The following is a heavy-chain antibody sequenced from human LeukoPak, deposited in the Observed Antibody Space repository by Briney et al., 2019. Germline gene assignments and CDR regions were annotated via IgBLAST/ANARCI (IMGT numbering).Heavy chain of an antibody. J-gene: IGHJ5*02. CDR1: GGSISSGSYY. Sequence: SETLSLTCTVSGGSISSGSYYWSWIRQPAGKGLEWIGRIYTSGSTNYNPSLKSRVTISVDTSKNQFSLKLSSVTAADTAVYYCARGTSPVVVVVAATRDHWFDPWGQGTLVTVSS. CDR2: IYTSGST. D-gene: IGHD2-15*01. CDR3: ARGTSPVVVVVAATRDHWFDP. V-gene: IGHV4-61*02.